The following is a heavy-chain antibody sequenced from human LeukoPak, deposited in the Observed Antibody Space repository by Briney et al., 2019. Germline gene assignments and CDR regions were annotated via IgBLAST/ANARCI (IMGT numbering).Heavy chain of an antibody. Sequence: PGGSLRLSCAASGXTXSSYGXXXXXXXXXXXXXXXAFIRYDGSNKYXXXSXKXXXXXXXXXXXXXLXLQMNSLRAEDTAVYYCAKDIRVDTAMATDYWGQGTLVTVSS. CDR1: GXTXSSYG. CDR2: IRYDGSNK. V-gene: IGHV3-30*02. D-gene: IGHD5-18*01. CDR3: AKDIRVDTAMATDY. J-gene: IGHJ4*02.